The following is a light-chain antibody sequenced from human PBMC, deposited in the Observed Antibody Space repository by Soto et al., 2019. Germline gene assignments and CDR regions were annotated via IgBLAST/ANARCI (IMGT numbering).Light chain of an antibody. CDR3: QQRSNWSPYT. J-gene: IGKJ2*01. V-gene: IGKV3-11*01. CDR2: DAS. CDR1: QSVSSY. Sequence: EIVLTQSPSTVSLSPGERATITCRASQSVSSYLAWYQQKPGQAPRLLIYDASNRATGVPARFSGSGSGTDFTLTIISLEPEDFAVYYCQQRSNWSPYTFGQGTKLEIK.